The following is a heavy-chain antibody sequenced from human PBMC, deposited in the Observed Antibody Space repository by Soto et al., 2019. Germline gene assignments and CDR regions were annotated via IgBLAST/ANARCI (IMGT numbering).Heavy chain of an antibody. Sequence: GASVNVSCKASGGTFSSYAISWVRQAPGQGLEWMGGIIPIFGTANYAQKFQGRVTITADESTSTAYMELSSLRSEDTAVYYCARAPPNLALWFGELDYWGQGTLVTVSS. D-gene: IGHD3-10*01. CDR2: IIPIFGTA. J-gene: IGHJ4*02. CDR3: ARAPPNLALWFGELDY. V-gene: IGHV1-69*13. CDR1: GGTFSSYA.